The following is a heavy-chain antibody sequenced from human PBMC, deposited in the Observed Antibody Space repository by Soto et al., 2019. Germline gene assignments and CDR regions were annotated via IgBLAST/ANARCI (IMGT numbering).Heavy chain of an antibody. V-gene: IGHV4-31*03. J-gene: IGHJ4*02. CDR1: GGSVSRSSYS. CDR2: IYYSENT. Sequence: SETLSLTCTVSGGSVSRSSYSWGWIRQHPGKGLEWIGYIYYSENTYYNPSLKSRVTISVDTSKNQFSLKLSSVTAADTAVYYCAREPSIWGQGTLVTSPQ. CDR3: AREPSI.